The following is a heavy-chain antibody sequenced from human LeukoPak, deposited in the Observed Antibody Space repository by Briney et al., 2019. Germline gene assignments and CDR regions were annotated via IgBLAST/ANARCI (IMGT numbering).Heavy chain of an antibody. D-gene: IGHD3-3*01. Sequence: GGSLRLSCAASGFTFSSYGMHWVRQAPGKGLEWVAVISYDGSNKYYADSVKGRFTISRDNSKNTLYLLMNSLRAEDTAVYYCAKDFSTYYDFWSGYYVGYFQHWGQGTLVTVSS. CDR1: GFTFSSYG. CDR3: AKDFSTYYDFWSGYYVGYFQH. CDR2: ISYDGSNK. V-gene: IGHV3-30*18. J-gene: IGHJ1*01.